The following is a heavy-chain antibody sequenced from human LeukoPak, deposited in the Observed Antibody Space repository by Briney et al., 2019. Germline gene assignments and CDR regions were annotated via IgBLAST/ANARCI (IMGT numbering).Heavy chain of an antibody. V-gene: IGHV3-48*03. CDR3: ARAGRYDPLFDY. Sequence: GGSLRLSCAASGFTFSSYEMNWVRQAPGEVLEWVSYISSSGSTIYYADSVKGRFTISRDNAKSSLYLQMNSLRAEDTAVYYCARAGRYDPLFDYWGQGTLVTVSS. CDR1: GFTFSSYE. D-gene: IGHD5-12*01. J-gene: IGHJ4*02. CDR2: ISSSGSTI.